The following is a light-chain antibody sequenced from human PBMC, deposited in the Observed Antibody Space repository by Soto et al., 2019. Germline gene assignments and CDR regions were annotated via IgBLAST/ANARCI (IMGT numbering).Light chain of an antibody. J-gene: IGKJ3*01. Sequence: EIVLTQSPGTLSLSPGERGTLSCSASQSVSSSYLAWYQQKPGQAPRLLIYGASSRATGIPDRFSGSGSGTEFTLTISRLEPEDFAVYYCQQYGRSHIFHFGPGNKVDIK. CDR1: QSVSSSY. CDR3: QQYGRSHIFH. CDR2: GAS. V-gene: IGKV3-20*01.